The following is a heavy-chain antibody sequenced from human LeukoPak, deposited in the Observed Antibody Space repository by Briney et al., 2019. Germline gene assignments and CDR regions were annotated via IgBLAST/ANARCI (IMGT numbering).Heavy chain of an antibody. CDR2: INPNSGGT. CDR1: GYTFTGYY. CDR3: ARGAGATSYFDY. J-gene: IGHJ4*02. D-gene: IGHD1-26*01. Sequence: ASVKVSCKASGYTFTGYYMHWVRQAPGQGLEWMGWINPNSGGTNYAQEFQGRVTMTRDTSISTAYMELSRLRSDDTAVYYCARGAGATSYFDYWGQGTLVTVSS. V-gene: IGHV1-2*02.